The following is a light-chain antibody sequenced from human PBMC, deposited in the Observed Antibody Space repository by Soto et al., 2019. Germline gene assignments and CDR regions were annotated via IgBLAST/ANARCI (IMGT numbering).Light chain of an antibody. V-gene: IGKV3-15*01. CDR3: QQYNNWPPVT. Sequence: EIEMTQSPAILSVSPGEGATLSCRASQSVSSSYLAWYQQKPGQAPRLLIYGASTRATGIPARFSGSGSGTEFTLTISSLQSEDFAVYYCQQYNNWPPVTFGPGTKVDI. J-gene: IGKJ3*01. CDR2: GAS. CDR1: QSVSSSY.